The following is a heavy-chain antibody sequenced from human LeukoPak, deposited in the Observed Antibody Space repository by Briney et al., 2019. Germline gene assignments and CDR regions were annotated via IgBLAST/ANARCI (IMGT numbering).Heavy chain of an antibody. CDR1: GFTFSSYS. D-gene: IGHD2-15*01. CDR2: ISSSSSYI. J-gene: IGHJ3*02. V-gene: IGHV3-21*01. CDR3: ARDSAGLAFDI. Sequence: GGSLGLPCAASGFTFSSYSMNWVRQAPGKGLEWVSSISSSSSYIYYADSVKGRFTISRDNAKNSLYLQMNSLRAEDTAVYYCARDSAGLAFDIWGQGTMVTVSS.